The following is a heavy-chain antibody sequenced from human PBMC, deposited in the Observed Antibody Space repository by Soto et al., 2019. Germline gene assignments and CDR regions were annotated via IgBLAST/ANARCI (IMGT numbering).Heavy chain of an antibody. V-gene: IGHV3-23*01. Sequence: EVQLLESGGGLVQPGGSLRLSCAASGFTFSSYAMSWVRQAPGKGLEWVSAISGSGGSTYYADSVKGRFTISRDNSKNTLYLQMNSLRAEDTAVDYCAKVGNWFGELFYYMDVWGKGTTVTVSS. J-gene: IGHJ6*03. CDR3: AKVGNWFGELFYYMDV. CDR2: ISGSGGST. CDR1: GFTFSSYA. D-gene: IGHD3-10*01.